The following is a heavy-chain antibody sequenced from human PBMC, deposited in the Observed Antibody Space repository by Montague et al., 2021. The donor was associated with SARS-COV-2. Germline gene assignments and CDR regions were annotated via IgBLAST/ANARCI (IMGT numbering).Heavy chain of an antibody. Sequence: SETLSLTCTVSGGSLSGHYRAWIRQTPAKGLEWIGEINHSGSTNYNPSLKSRLTISVDTSKKQFSLKLNSMTAADTAVYYCARGADYDFWSGFLRYKWFDPWGLGTPVTVSS. CDR2: INHSGST. V-gene: IGHV4-34*01. J-gene: IGHJ5*02. CDR1: GGSLSGHY. CDR3: ARGADYDFWSGFLRYKWFDP. D-gene: IGHD3-3*01.